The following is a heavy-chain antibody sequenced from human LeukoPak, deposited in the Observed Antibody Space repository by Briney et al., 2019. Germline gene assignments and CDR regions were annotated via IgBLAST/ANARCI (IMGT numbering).Heavy chain of an antibody. CDR2: IKQDGSEK. CDR1: GFTFSSYW. D-gene: IGHD6-6*01. J-gene: IGHJ4*02. Sequence: GGSLRLSCAASGFTFSSYWMSWVRQAPGKGLEWVANIKQDGSEKYYVDSVKGRFTISRDNAKNSLYLQMNSLRAEDTAVYYCARGRTHSSSFPYYFDYWGQGTLVTVSS. CDR3: ARGRTHSSSFPYYFDY. V-gene: IGHV3-7*01.